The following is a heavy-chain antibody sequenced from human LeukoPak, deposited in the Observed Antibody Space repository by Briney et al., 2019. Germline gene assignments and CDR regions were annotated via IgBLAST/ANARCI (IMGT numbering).Heavy chain of an antibody. CDR2: INHSGST. Sequence: PGGSLRLSCAASGFTFSSYAMSWIRQPPGKGLEWIGEINHSGSTNYNPSLKSRVAISVDTSKNQFSLKLSSVTAADTAVYYCARVPASSSWYARSYFDYWGQGTLVTVSS. V-gene: IGHV4-34*01. D-gene: IGHD6-13*01. CDR3: ARVPASSSWYARSYFDY. CDR1: GFTFSSYA. J-gene: IGHJ4*02.